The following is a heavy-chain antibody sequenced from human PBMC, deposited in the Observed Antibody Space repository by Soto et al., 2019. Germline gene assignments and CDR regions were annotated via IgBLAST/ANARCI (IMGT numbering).Heavy chain of an antibody. J-gene: IGHJ4*02. D-gene: IGHD3-22*01. V-gene: IGHV3-30-3*01. CDR1: GFTFSSYA. CDR3: ARSHDSSSYYTY. Sequence: QVQLVESGGGVVQPGRSLRLSCEASGFTFSSYAMHWVRQAPGKGLEWVAVISYDGTNEDYADSVKGRFTIYRNNSKNTLYLQMNSLRADDTAVYYCARSHDSSSYYTYWGQGTLVTVSS. CDR2: ISYDGTNE.